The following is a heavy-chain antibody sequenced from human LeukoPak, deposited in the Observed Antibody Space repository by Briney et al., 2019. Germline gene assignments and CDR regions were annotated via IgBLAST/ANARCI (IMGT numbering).Heavy chain of an antibody. V-gene: IGHV4-39*01. Sequence: SETLSLTCTVSGGSISSSSYYWGWIRQPPGKGLEWIGSIYYSASTYYNPSLKSRVTISVDTSKNQFSLKLSSVTAADTAVYYCARRAPYDFWSGYYDNWFDPWGQGTLVTVSS. CDR2: IYYSAST. CDR3: ARRAPYDFWSGYYDNWFDP. D-gene: IGHD3-3*01. CDR1: GGSISSSSYY. J-gene: IGHJ5*02.